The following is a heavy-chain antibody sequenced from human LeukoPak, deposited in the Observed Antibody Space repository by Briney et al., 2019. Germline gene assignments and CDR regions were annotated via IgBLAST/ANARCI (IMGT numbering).Heavy chain of an antibody. CDR3: ARLGRKTTVVPPDFDC. V-gene: IGHV4-59*01. D-gene: IGHD4-23*01. CDR1: GGSIRSDY. CDR2: IHYSGIS. Sequence: SETLSLTCRVSGGSIRSDYWSWVRQPPGKGLEWIGYIHYSGISNYNASLKSRVTISVDMSKNQFSLKLTSVTAADTAVYYCARLGRKTTVVPPDFDCWGQGTTVTVSS. J-gene: IGHJ4*03.